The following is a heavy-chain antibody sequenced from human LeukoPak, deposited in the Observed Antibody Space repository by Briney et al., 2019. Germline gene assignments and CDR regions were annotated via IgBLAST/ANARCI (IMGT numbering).Heavy chain of an antibody. CDR1: GSIFTSYW. J-gene: IGHJ4*02. CDR2: IYPGDSDT. CDR3: ARQCYYDSSGYYSLCY. V-gene: IGHV5-51*01. Sequence: GAPLQISCKCSGSIFTSYWIGWVRQLPGKGVEGMGIIYPGDSDTRYSPSFQGQVTISADKSISTAYLQWSSLKASDTAMYYCARQCYYDSSGYYSLCYWGQGTLVTVSS. D-gene: IGHD3-22*01.